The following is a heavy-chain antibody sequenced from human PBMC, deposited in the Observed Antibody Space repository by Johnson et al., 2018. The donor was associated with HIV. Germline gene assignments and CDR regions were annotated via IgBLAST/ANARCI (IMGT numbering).Heavy chain of an antibody. J-gene: IGHJ3*01. D-gene: IGHD2-2*01. CDR2: IDTVGDT. V-gene: IGHV3-13*01. CDR3: SRRSTRSDGFDL. CDR1: GFTFSSYD. Sequence: AQLVESGGGLVQPGGSLRLSCAASGFTFSSYDMHWVRQATGKGLEWVSEIDTVGDTYYPASVKGRFTTSRENAKNSFYLQMNSLTAGDTAVYYCSRRSTRSDGFDLWGQGTMVIVSS.